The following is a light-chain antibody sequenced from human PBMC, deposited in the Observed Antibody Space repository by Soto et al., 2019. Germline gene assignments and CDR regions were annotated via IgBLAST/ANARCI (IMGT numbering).Light chain of an antibody. V-gene: IGLV1-47*01. CDR3: AAWDDSLSGVL. CDR1: SSNIGSNY. J-gene: IGLJ2*01. CDR2: RNN. Sequence: QSVLTQPPSASGAPGQRFTISCSGSSSNIGSNYVYWYQQLPGTAPKLLIYRNNQRRSGVPDRFSGSKSGTSVSLAISGLRSEDEAEYYCAAWDDSLSGVLFGGGTQLTVL.